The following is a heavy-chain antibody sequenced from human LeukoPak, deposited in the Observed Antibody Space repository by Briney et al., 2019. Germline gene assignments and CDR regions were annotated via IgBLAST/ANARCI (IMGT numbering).Heavy chain of an antibody. D-gene: IGHD4-17*01. CDR1: GGSISSGDYY. V-gene: IGHV4-30-4*01. CDR3: ARGTTVTNLDY. J-gene: IGHJ4*02. Sequence: SETLSLTCTVSGGSISSGDYYWSWIRQPPGKGLEWIGYIYYSGSTYYNPSLKSRVTISVDTSKNQFSLKLSSVTAADTAVYYCARGTTVTNLDYWGQGTPVTVSS. CDR2: IYYSGST.